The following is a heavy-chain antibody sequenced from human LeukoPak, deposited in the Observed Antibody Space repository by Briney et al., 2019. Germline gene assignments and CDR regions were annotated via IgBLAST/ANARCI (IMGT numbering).Heavy chain of an antibody. V-gene: IGHV3-23*01. D-gene: IGHD2-2*01. CDR3: ARAGGRYQLLTYYYYGMDV. J-gene: IGHJ6*02. CDR1: GFTFSSYA. CDR2: ISGSGGST. Sequence: GGSLRLSCAASGFTFSSYAMSWVRQAPGKGLEGVSAISGSGGSTYYADSVKGRFTISRDNSKNTLYLQMNSLRAEDTAVYYCARAGGRYQLLTYYYYGMDVWGQGTTVTVSS.